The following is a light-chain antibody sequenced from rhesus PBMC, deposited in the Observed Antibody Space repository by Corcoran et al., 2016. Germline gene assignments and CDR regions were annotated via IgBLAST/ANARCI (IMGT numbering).Light chain of an antibody. V-gene: IGKV1-22*01. CDR3: QQYSSGPLT. J-gene: IGKJ1*01. Sequence: DIQMTQSPSSLSASVGDTVTITCRASQGISSWVAWYQQKPGEAPKLLIYRASNLKNGVPSRFSGSGSGTDFTLPISSLQSEDLATYYCQQYSSGPLTFGQGTKVDIK. CDR2: RAS. CDR1: QGISSW.